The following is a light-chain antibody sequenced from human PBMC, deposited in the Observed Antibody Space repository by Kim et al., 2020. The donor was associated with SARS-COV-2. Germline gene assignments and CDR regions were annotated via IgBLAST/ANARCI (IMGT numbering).Light chain of an antibody. J-gene: IGLJ2*01. CDR2: DVT. CDR1: SSDGGGYNY. CDR3: SSYRRDSTIL. V-gene: IGLV2-14*03. Sequence: GQSITISCTGTSSDGGGYNYVSWYQQYPGKAPKLMIYDVTNRPSGVSYRFSGSKSGNTASLTISGLQAEDEADYYCSSYRRDSTILFGAGTKVTVL.